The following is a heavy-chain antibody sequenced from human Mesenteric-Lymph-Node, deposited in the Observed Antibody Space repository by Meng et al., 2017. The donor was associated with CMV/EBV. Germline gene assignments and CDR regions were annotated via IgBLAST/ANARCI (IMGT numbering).Heavy chain of an antibody. J-gene: IGHJ4*02. Sequence: SGFTFDNYAMSWVRQAPGKGLEWVSAISASGGSSYYAESVKGRLTISRDNSKNTLYLQMNSLRAEDTAEYYCAKAFPRWNDAYFEYWGQGTLVTVSS. V-gene: IGHV3-23*01. D-gene: IGHD1-1*01. CDR2: ISASGGSS. CDR1: GFTFDNYA. CDR3: AKAFPRWNDAYFEY.